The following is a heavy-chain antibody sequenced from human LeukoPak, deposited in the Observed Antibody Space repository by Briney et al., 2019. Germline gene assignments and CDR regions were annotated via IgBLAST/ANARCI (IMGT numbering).Heavy chain of an antibody. V-gene: IGHV3-21*05. CDR3: VRDISGYYFDY. Sequence: GGSLRLSCAASTFTFSSFTMSWVRQAPGKGLEWVSYISGSSIYTRYADSVKGRFTISRDNAKNSLYLQMNSLRAEDTALYYCVRDISGYYFDYWGQGTLVTVSS. CDR2: ISGSSIYT. D-gene: IGHD3-22*01. J-gene: IGHJ4*02. CDR1: TFTFSSFT.